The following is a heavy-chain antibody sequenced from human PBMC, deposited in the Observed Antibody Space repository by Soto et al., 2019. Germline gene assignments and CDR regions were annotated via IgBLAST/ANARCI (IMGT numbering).Heavy chain of an antibody. Sequence: GGSLRLSCAASGFTFSSYSRNWVRQAPGKGLEWVSSISSSSSYIYYADSVKGRFTISRDNAKNSLYLQMNSLRAEDTAVYYCAALSSSGYPYYFDYWGQGTLVTVYS. CDR2: ISSSSSYI. D-gene: IGHD5-12*01. CDR3: AALSSSGYPYYFDY. V-gene: IGHV3-21*01. CDR1: GFTFSSYS. J-gene: IGHJ4*02.